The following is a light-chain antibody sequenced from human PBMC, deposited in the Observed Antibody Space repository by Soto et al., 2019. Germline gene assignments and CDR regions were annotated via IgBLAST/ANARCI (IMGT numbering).Light chain of an antibody. CDR2: SNN. Sequence: QPVLTQPPSASGSPGQRVTISCSGSSSNVGSNAVNWYQQLPGTAPTLLIYSNNERLSGVPDRFSGSKSGTSASLAISGLQSEDEADYHCATWDDSLNGYVFGTGTKLTVL. CDR1: SSNVGSNA. CDR3: ATWDDSLNGYV. V-gene: IGLV1-44*01. J-gene: IGLJ1*01.